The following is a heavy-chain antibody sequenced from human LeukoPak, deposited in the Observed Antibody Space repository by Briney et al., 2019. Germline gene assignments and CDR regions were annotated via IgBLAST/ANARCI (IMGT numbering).Heavy chain of an antibody. V-gene: IGHV4-30-4*01. CDR2: IYYSGST. D-gene: IGHD3-3*01. Sequence: SENLSLTCTVSGGSISSGDYYWSWIRQPPGKGLEWIGYIYYSGSTYYNPSLKSRVTISVDTSKNQFSLKLSSVTAADTAVYYCASYYDFWSGLRGGFDPWGQGTLVTVSS. CDR3: ASYYDFWSGLRGGFDP. J-gene: IGHJ5*02. CDR1: GGSISSGDYY.